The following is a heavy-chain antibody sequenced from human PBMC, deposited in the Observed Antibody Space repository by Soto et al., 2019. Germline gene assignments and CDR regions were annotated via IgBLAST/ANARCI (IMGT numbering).Heavy chain of an antibody. V-gene: IGHV3-53*02. J-gene: IGHJ3*02. CDR1: GFTVSSNY. CDR3: AREVPDFWSGFDI. D-gene: IGHD3-3*01. Sequence: EVQLVETGGGLIQPGGSLRLSCAASGFTVSSNYMSWVRQAPGKGLEWVSVIYSGGSTYYADSVKGRFTISRDNSKNTLYLQMNSLRAEDTAVYYCAREVPDFWSGFDIWGQGTMVTVSS. CDR2: IYSGGST.